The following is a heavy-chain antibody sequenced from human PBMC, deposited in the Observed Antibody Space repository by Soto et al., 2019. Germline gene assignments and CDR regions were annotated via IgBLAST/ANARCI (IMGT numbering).Heavy chain of an antibody. Sequence: QVQLVQSGAEVKKPGSSVKVSCKASGGTFSTYAITWVRQAPGQGLEWLGGIIPICGTTDYARKFQGRVTITAAESTSTVFIELTSLTSEDTAVYYCARGVGAYYFDYWGQGTLVTASS. CDR1: GGTFSTYA. CDR3: ARGVGAYYFDY. CDR2: IIPICGTT. J-gene: IGHJ4*02. D-gene: IGHD1-26*01. V-gene: IGHV1-69*01.